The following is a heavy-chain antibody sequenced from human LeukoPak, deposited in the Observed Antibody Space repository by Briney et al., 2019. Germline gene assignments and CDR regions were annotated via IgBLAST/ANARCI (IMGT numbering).Heavy chain of an antibody. D-gene: IGHD6-6*01. Sequence: NSGGSLRLSCAASGFTFSDYYMSWIRQAPGKGLEWISYITNSGTTIYYADSVKGRFTISRDNAKNSLYLQMNSLRAEDTAVYYCARSYSSSSLNFQHWGQGTLVTVSS. J-gene: IGHJ1*01. CDR1: GFTFSDYY. V-gene: IGHV3-11*04. CDR2: ITNSGTTI. CDR3: ARSYSSSSLNFQH.